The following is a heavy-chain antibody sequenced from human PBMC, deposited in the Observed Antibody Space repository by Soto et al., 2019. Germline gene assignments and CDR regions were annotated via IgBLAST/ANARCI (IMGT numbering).Heavy chain of an antibody. D-gene: IGHD3-10*01. J-gene: IGHJ4*02. CDR2: FRTGGDDGTT. CDR3: AKKVNSGPGSQYFDY. V-gene: IGHV3-23*01. CDR1: GFTFSSYS. Sequence: GGSLRLSCAASGFTFSSYSMSWVRQAPGKGLEWVSGFRTGGDDGTTYYADSVKGRFTISRDNSKNTLFLQMNSLRAEDTAIYYCAKKVNSGPGSQYFDYWGQGTLVTV.